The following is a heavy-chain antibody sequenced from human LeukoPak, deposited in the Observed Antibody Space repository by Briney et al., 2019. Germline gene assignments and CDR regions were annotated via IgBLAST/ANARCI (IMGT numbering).Heavy chain of an antibody. D-gene: IGHD6-13*01. J-gene: IGHJ4*02. Sequence: GGSLRLSCAASGFIFSGYSMNWVRQAQGKGLEWVSSISSSSSSIYYADSVKGRFTISRDNTKKSLYLQMNSLRAEDTAVYYCAREGATAGSGYYFDYWGQGSLVTVSS. V-gene: IGHV3-21*01. CDR3: AREGATAGSGYYFDY. CDR1: GFIFSGYS. CDR2: ISSSSSSI.